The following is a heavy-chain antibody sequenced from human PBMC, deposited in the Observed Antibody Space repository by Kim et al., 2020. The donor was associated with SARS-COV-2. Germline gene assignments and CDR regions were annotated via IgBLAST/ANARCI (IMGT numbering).Heavy chain of an antibody. J-gene: IGHJ6*02. CDR3: AKDMGEVRGVIPYYYYGMDV. V-gene: IGHV3-43D*03. CDR1: GFTFDDYA. Sequence: GGSLRLSCAASGFTFDDYAMHWVRQAPGKGLEWVSLISWDGGSTYYADSVKGRFTISRDNSKNSLYLQMNSLRAEDTALYYCAKDMGEVRGVIPYYYYGMDVWGQGTTVTVSS. CDR2: ISWDGGST. D-gene: IGHD3-10*01.